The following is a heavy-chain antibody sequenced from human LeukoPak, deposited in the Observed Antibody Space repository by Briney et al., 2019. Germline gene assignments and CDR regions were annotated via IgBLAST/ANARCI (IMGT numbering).Heavy chain of an antibody. CDR2: IIPIFGIA. CDR3: AREGVGDLGELASHDY. CDR1: GGTFSRYA. D-gene: IGHD3-16*02. J-gene: IGHJ4*02. Sequence: GASVKVSCKASGGTFSRYAISWVRQAPGQGLECMGKIIPIFGIANYTQKFQGRDTITADKSTSTAYMELSSLRSEDTAVYYCAREGVGDLGELASHDYWGQGTLVTVSS. V-gene: IGHV1-69*04.